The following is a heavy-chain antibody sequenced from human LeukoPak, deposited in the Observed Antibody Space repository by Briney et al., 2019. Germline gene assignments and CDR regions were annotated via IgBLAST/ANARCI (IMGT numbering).Heavy chain of an antibody. CDR3: AYSLAAAGTCDY. J-gene: IGHJ4*02. Sequence: ASVKVSCKASGYTFTSYAMHWVRQAPGQRLEWMGWINAGNSNTKYSQKFQGRVTITRDTSASTAYMELSSLRSEDTAVYYCAYSLAAAGTCDYWGQGTLVTVSS. D-gene: IGHD6-13*01. V-gene: IGHV1-3*01. CDR1: GYTFTSYA. CDR2: INAGNSNT.